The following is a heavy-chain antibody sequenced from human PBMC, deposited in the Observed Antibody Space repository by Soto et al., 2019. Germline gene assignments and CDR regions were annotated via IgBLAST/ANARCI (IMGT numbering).Heavy chain of an antibody. CDR1: GYTFTSYG. D-gene: IGHD2-21*02. Sequence: ASVKVSCKASGYTFTSYGISWVRQAPGQGLEWMGWISAYNGNTNYAQKLQGRVTMTTDTSTSTAYMELRSLRSDDTAVYYCARGGLRHLMVMTAPHDAFDIWGQGTMVTVSS. CDR3: ARGGLRHLMVMTAPHDAFDI. CDR2: ISAYNGNT. V-gene: IGHV1-18*01. J-gene: IGHJ3*02.